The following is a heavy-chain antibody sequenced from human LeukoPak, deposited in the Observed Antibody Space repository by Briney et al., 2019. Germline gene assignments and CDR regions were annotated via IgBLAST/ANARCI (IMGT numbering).Heavy chain of an antibody. D-gene: IGHD3-9*01. CDR3: VIWGDYDVLTGYNVPDY. CDR2: ITGSGGNT. J-gene: IGHJ4*02. V-gene: IGHV3-23*01. CDR1: GFTFSNNA. Sequence: GGSLRISCVASGFTFSNNAMSWVRQAPGKGLEWVSPITGSGGNTYYADSVKGRFTISRDNSKNTVFLQMNSLRHEDTAIYYCVIWGDYDVLTGYNVPDYWGQGTLVTVSS.